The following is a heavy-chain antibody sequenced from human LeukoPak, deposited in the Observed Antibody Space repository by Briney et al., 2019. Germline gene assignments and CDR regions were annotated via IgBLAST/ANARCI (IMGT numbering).Heavy chain of an antibody. CDR3: ARDPDSSGCHDY. V-gene: IGHV3-7*01. CDR2: IKQDGSEK. Sequence: GGSLRLSCAASGFTFSSYSLSWVRQAPGKGLEWVANIKQDGSEKYYVDSVKGRFTISRDNAKNSLYLQMNSLRAEDTAVYYCARDPDSSGCHDYWGQGTLVTVSS. D-gene: IGHD3-22*01. CDR1: GFTFSSYS. J-gene: IGHJ4*02.